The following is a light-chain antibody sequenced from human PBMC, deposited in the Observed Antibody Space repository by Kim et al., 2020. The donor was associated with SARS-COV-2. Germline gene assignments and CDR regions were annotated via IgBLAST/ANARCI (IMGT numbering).Light chain of an antibody. CDR3: QEYNAASWT. J-gene: IGKJ1*01. CDR1: QGITNS. CDR2: DAS. V-gene: IGKV1-27*01. Sequence: DIQMTQSPSSLSASVGDRVTITCRASQGITNSLAWYQQKPGNVPKVLIYDASALHSGVTSRFSGSGSGTDFTLTISSLQPEDVATYYCQEYNAASWTFGQGTKVDIK.